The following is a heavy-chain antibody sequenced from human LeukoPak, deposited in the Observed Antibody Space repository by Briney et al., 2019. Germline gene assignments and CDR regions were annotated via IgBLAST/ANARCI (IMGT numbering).Heavy chain of an antibody. CDR2: IYSSGST. J-gene: IGHJ4*02. D-gene: IGHD6-19*01. V-gene: IGHV4-61*02. CDR3: ARGWGYSSGYIDY. Sequence: ASETLSLTCSVSGGSISSGSNYWSWIRQPAGKGLEWIGRIYSSGSTNYSPSLKSRVTISVDTSKNQFSLKLSSVTAADTAVYYCARGWGYSSGYIDYWGQGTLVTVSS. CDR1: GGSISSGSNY.